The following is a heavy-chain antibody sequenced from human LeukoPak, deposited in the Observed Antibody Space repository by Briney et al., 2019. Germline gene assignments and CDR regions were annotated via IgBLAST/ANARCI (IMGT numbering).Heavy chain of an antibody. J-gene: IGHJ4*02. CDR1: GYAFTSYY. V-gene: IGHV1-46*01. CDR3: ARPKRYYHDSSGYYHGDHFDY. Sequence: GASVKVSCKASGYAFTSYYMHWVRQAPGQGLEWMGIINPSGGSTSYAQKFQGRVTMTRDTSTSTVYMELSSLRSEDTAVYYCARPKRYYHDSSGYYHGDHFDYWGQGTLVTVSS. CDR2: INPSGGST. D-gene: IGHD3-22*01.